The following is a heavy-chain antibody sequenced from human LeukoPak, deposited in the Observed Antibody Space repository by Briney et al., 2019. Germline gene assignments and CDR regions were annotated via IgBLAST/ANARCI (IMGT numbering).Heavy chain of an antibody. CDR1: GYTFTSYD. V-gene: IGHV1-8*01. J-gene: IGHJ5*02. CDR2: MNPNSGNT. CDR3: ARGGYCSGGSCYSFDP. Sequence: ASVKVSCKASGYTFTSYDINWVRQATGQGLEWMGWMNPNSGNTGYAQKFQGRVTMTRNTSISTAYMELSSLRSEDTAVYYCARGGYCSGGSCYSFDPWGQGTLVTVSS. D-gene: IGHD2-15*01.